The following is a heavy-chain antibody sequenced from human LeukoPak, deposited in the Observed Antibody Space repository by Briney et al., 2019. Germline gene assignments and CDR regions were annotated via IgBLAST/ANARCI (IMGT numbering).Heavy chain of an antibody. CDR1: GGSISSGDYY. CDR3: ARPYYYDSRIDL. V-gene: IGHV4-30-4*01. D-gene: IGHD3-22*01. J-gene: IGHJ5*02. CDR2: MYYSGST. Sequence: SQTLSLTCTVSGGSISSGDYYWSWIRQPPGKGLEWIAYMYYSGSTYYNPSLKSRVTMSADTSKNQLSLKLSSVTAADTAVYYCARPYYYDSRIDLWGQGILVTVYS.